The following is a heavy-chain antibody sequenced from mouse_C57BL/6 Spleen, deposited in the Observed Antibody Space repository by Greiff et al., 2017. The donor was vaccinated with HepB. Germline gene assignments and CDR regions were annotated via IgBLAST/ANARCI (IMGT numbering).Heavy chain of an antibody. Sequence: QVQLQQPGAELVRPGSSVKLSCKASGYTFTSYWMDWVKQRPGQGLEWIGNIYPSDSETHYNQKFKDKATLTVDKSSSTAYMQLSSLTSEDSAVYDCARTVRFCFDYWGQGTTLTVSS. CDR2: IYPSDSET. J-gene: IGHJ2*01. D-gene: IGHD1-1*01. CDR1: GYTFTSYW. V-gene: IGHV1-61*01. CDR3: ARTVRFCFDY.